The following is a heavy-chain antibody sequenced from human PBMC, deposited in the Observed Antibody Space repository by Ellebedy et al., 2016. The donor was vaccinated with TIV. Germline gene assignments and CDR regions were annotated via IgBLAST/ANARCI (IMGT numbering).Heavy chain of an antibody. CDR3: ARDPGPPYNTNWYQSYFDY. CDR2: INPTSGAT. CDR1: GYTFSDYH. D-gene: IGHD1-1*01. J-gene: IGHJ4*02. Sequence: AASVKVSCKASGYTFSDYHIHWLRQAPGQGLEWVGWINPTSGATAFAQTFQGRVTATRDTSISTVYMELDRLNSDDTAVYYCARDPGPPYNTNWYQSYFDYWGQGTLVTVSS. V-gene: IGHV1-2*02.